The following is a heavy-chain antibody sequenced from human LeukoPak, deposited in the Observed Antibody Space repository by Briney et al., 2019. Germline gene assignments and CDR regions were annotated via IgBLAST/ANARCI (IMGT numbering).Heavy chain of an antibody. CDR3: ASRRYCTNGVCPFDY. CDR2: ISYDGSNK. CDR1: GFTFSSYG. Sequence: PGGSLRLSCAASGFTFSSYGMHWVRQAPGKGLEWVAVISYDGSNKYYADSVKGRFTISRDNSKNTLYLQMNSLRAEDTAVYYCASRRYCTNGVCPFDYWGQGTLVTVSS. J-gene: IGHJ4*02. V-gene: IGHV3-30*03. D-gene: IGHD2-8*01.